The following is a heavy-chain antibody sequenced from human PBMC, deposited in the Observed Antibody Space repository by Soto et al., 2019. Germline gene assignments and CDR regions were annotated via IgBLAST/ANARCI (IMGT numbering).Heavy chain of an antibody. V-gene: IGHV1-69*13. D-gene: IGHD3-22*01. J-gene: IGHJ4*02. Sequence: ASVKVSCKASGGTFSSYAISWVRQAPGQGLEWMGGIIPIFGTANYAQKFQGRVTITADESTSTAYMELSRMRSEDTAVYYCAMPLVVIHGPFEYWGQGTMVTVSS. CDR3: AMPLVVIHGPFEY. CDR2: IIPIFGTA. CDR1: GGTFSSYA.